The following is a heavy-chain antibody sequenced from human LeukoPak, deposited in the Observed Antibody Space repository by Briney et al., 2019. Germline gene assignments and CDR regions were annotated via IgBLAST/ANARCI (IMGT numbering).Heavy chain of an antibody. CDR2: INHSGST. CDR1: GGSFSGYY. V-gene: IGHV4-34*01. Sequence: SETLSLTCAVYGGSFSGYYWSWIRQAPGKGLEWIGEINHSGSTNYNPSLKSRVTISVDTSKNQFSLKLSSVTAADTAVYYCARGGMIVPHTDGPDDYWGQGTLVTVSS. J-gene: IGHJ4*02. CDR3: ARGGMIVPHTDGPDDY. D-gene: IGHD3-22*01.